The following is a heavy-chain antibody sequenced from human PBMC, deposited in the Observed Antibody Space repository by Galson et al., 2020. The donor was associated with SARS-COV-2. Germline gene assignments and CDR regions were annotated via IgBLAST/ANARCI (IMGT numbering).Heavy chain of an antibody. Sequence: GGSLRLSCAASGFTFSGSAMHWVRQASGKGLEWVGRIRSKANSYATAYAASVKGRFTISRDDSKNTAYLQMNSLKTEDTAVYYCTSGPIVAAGTPWLVWGQGTLVTVSS. CDR2: IRSKANSYAT. V-gene: IGHV3-73*01. CDR1: GFTFSGSA. CDR3: TSGPIVAAGTPWLV. J-gene: IGHJ4*02. D-gene: IGHD6-13*01.